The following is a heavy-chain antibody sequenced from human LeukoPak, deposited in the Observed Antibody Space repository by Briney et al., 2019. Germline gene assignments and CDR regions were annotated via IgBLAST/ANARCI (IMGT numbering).Heavy chain of an antibody. CDR2: ISRSDRST. CDR1: GFTFSSYA. CDR3: AKEVVYETDYYYYYGMDV. D-gene: IGHD2-15*01. V-gene: IGHV3-23*01. J-gene: IGHJ6*02. Sequence: GGPLRLSCAASGFTFSSYAMSGLPHAPGKGLEWVSAISRSDRSTYHAHHVKGRFTISRDNSKNTLYLQMNSLRAEDTAVYYCAKEVVYETDYYYYYGMDVWGQGTTVTVSS.